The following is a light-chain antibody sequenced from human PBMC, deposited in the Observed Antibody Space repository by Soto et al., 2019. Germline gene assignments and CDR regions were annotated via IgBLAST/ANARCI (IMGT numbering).Light chain of an antibody. CDR2: EVN. J-gene: IGLJ2*01. CDR3: SSYTSTNTWI. Sequence: QSVLTQPASVSGSPGQSITISCTGTSSDVGGYNFVSWYQQYPGKAPKLITFEVNNRPSGISSRFSGSKSGNTASLTISGLQAEDEADYYCSSYTSTNTWIFGGGTKVTVL. V-gene: IGLV2-14*01. CDR1: SSDVGGYNF.